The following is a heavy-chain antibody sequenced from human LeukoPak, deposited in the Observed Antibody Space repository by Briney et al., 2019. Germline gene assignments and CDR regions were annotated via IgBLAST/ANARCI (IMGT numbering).Heavy chain of an antibody. CDR1: GGTFSSYA. J-gene: IGHJ4*02. V-gene: IGHV1-69*04. CDR3: ARAIFYSGSYHFDY. D-gene: IGHD1-26*01. CDR2: IIPILGIA. Sequence: SVKVSCKASGGTFSSYAISWVRQAPGQGLEWMGRIIPILGIANYAQKFQGRVTITADESTSTAYMELSSLRSEDTAVYYCARAIFYSGSYHFDYWGQGTLVTVSS.